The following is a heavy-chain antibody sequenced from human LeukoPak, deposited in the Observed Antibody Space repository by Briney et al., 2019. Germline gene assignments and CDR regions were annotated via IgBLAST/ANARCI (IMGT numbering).Heavy chain of an antibody. D-gene: IGHD4-17*01. J-gene: IGHJ6*02. CDR1: GGSFSGYY. V-gene: IGHV4-34*01. Sequence: SETLSLTCAVYGGSFSGYYWSWIRQPPGKGLEWIGEINHSGSTNYNPSLKSRVTISVDTSKNQFSLKLSSVTAADTAVYYCARLYNYGDYEDGMDVWGQGTTVTVSS. CDR3: ARLYNYGDYEDGMDV. CDR2: INHSGST.